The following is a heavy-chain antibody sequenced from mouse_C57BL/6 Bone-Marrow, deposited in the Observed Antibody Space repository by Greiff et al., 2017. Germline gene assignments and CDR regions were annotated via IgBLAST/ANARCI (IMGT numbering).Heavy chain of an antibody. Sequence: QVQLQQPGAELVRPGSSVKLSCKASGYTFTSYWMHWVKQRPIQGLEWIGNIDPSDSETHYNQKFKDKATLTVDKSSSTAYMQLSSLTSEDSAVFYCASAGGYGWYFDVWGTGTTVTVSS. V-gene: IGHV1-52*01. CDR2: IDPSDSET. D-gene: IGHD1-1*02. CDR1: GYTFTSYW. CDR3: ASAGGYGWYFDV. J-gene: IGHJ1*03.